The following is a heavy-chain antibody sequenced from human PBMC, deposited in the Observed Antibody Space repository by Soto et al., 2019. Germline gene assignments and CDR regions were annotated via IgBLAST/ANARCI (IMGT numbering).Heavy chain of an antibody. CDR2: IKQDGSEK. J-gene: IGHJ3*02. V-gene: IGHV3-7*01. D-gene: IGHD6-6*01. CDR1: GFTFSSYW. CDR3: ARDRVAARPGDAFDI. Sequence: GGSLRLSCAASGFTFSSYWMSWVRQAPGKGLEWVANIKQDGSEKYYVDSVKGRFTISRDNAKNSLYLQMNSRRAEDTAVYYCARDRVAARPGDAFDIWGQGTMVTVSS.